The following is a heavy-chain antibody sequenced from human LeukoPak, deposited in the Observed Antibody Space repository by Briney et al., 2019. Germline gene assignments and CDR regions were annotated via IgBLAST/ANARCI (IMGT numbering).Heavy chain of an antibody. CDR1: GGSISSGGYY. CDR3: ARALIVVVTANRGGNFDY. V-gene: IGHV4-31*03. D-gene: IGHD2-21*02. J-gene: IGHJ4*02. CDR2: IYYSGST. Sequence: PSQTLSLTCTVSGGSISSGGYYWSWIRQHPGKGLEWIGYIYYSGSTYYNPSLKSRVTISVDTSKNQFSLKLSSVTAADTAVYYCARALIVVVTANRGGNFDYWGQGTLVTVSS.